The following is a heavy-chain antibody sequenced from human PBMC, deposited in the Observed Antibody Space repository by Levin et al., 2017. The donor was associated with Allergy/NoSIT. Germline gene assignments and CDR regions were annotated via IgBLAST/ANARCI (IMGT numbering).Heavy chain of an antibody. CDR1: GYTFSNNY. Sequence: ASVKVSCKTSGYTFSNNYVHWVRQAPGQGLEWMGMINPSGGSTNYAQKFQGRVTMTMDTSTSTVYLELSGLTSGDTAVYFCARDRCSTTTCYNGEYFVNWGQGTQVTVSS. CDR2: INPSGGST. D-gene: IGHD2-2*02. CDR3: ARDRCSTTTCYNGEYFVN. V-gene: IGHV1-46*01. J-gene: IGHJ1*01.